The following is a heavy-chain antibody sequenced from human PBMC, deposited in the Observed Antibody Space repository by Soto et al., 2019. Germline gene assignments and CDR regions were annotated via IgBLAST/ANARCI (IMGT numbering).Heavy chain of an antibody. V-gene: IGHV3-21*01. CDR3: AREEVSRPNTYHGLDV. CDR2: ISSRSIYI. Sequence: EVQLVESGGGLVKPGGSLRLSCAASGFTFNTYTMNWVRQAPGKGLEWVSAISSRSIYIYYADSVTGRCTISRADARNSLYLQMNSLRAEDTAVYYCAREEVSRPNTYHGLDVWGQGTTVTVSS. CDR1: GFTFNTYT. J-gene: IGHJ6*02.